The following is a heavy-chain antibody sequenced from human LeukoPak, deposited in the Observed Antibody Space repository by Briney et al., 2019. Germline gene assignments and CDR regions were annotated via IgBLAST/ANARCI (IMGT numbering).Heavy chain of an antibody. Sequence: PSETLSLTCTVSGGSLTNYYWNWLRQSPGKGLEWIGYIYYSGSTNYNPSLKSRVTISVDTSKNQFSLKLSSVTAADTAVYYCARVPGTRYYYYGMDVWGQGTTVTVSS. CDR2: IYYSGST. V-gene: IGHV4-59*01. D-gene: IGHD1/OR15-1a*01. CDR1: GGSLTNYY. J-gene: IGHJ6*02. CDR3: ARVPGTRYYYYGMDV.